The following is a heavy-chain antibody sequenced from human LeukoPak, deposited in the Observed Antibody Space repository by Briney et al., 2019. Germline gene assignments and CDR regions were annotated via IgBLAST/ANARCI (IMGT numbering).Heavy chain of an antibody. V-gene: IGHV3-23*01. CDR1: GFTFYFHV. J-gene: IGHJ6*02. Sequence: GGSLRLSCVASGFTFYFHVMSWVRQAPGMGLEWVSAISGSGVTTFYADSMKGRFTISRDNSKNTLYLQMNSLRAEDTAVYYCAKGGRILLKNFGLDVWGQGTTVTVSS. CDR3: AKGGRILLKNFGLDV. CDR2: ISGSGVTT. D-gene: IGHD2/OR15-2a*01.